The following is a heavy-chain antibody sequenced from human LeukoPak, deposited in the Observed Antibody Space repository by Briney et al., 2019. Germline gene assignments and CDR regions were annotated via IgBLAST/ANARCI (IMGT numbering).Heavy chain of an antibody. CDR3: ATYGSGSGTFFDS. CDR1: GFTFSSFW. J-gene: IGHJ4*01. Sequence: TGGSLRLSCAASGFTFSSFWMTWVRQAPGKGLEWVANIRQDGNEKFYVDSVKGRFTISRDNAKNSLYLQMDSLRAEDTALYYCATYGSGSGTFFDSWGQGTLVTVSS. V-gene: IGHV3-7*01. CDR2: IRQDGNEK. D-gene: IGHD3-10*01.